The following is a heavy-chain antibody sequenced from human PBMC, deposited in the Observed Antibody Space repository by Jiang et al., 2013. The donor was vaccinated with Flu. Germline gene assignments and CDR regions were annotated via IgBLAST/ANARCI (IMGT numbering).Heavy chain of an antibody. CDR2: IYPGDSDT. J-gene: IGHJ3*02. CDR3: ARRDRYGDYAYNAFDI. D-gene: IGHD4-17*01. CDR1: GYSFTSYW. Sequence: GAEVKKPGESLKISCKGSGYSFTSYWIGWVRQMPGKGLEWMGIIYPGDSDTRYSPSFQGQVTISADKSISTAYLQWSSLKASDTAMYYCARRDRYGDYAYNAFDIWGQGTMVTVSS. V-gene: IGHV5-51*01.